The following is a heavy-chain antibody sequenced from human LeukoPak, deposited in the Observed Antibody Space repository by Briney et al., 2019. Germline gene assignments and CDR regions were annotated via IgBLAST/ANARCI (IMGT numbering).Heavy chain of an antibody. CDR2: ISYDGSNK. CDR1: GFTFSSYA. J-gene: IGHJ4*02. Sequence: GGSLRLSCAASGFTFSSYAMHWGPQAPGKGLEGVAVISYDGSNKYDADPVKGRFPTSRDNSKNTLYLQMNSLRAEDTAVYYCARVGYYGSGSHDYWGQGTLVTVSS. V-gene: IGHV3-30*04. D-gene: IGHD3-10*01. CDR3: ARVGYYGSGSHDY.